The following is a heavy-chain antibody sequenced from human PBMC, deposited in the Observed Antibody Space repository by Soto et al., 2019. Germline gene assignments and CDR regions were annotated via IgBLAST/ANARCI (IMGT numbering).Heavy chain of an antibody. Sequence: QVQLVQSGAEVKKPGSSVKISCKASGGTFSSYAISWVRQAPGQGLEWMGGIIPIFGTANYAQKFQGRVTITADKSTSTAYMELSSLRSEDTAVYYCARVVAVAGYYYYGMDVWGQGTTVTVSS. V-gene: IGHV1-69*06. J-gene: IGHJ6*02. CDR1: GGTFSSYA. CDR2: IIPIFGTA. CDR3: ARVVAVAGYYYYGMDV. D-gene: IGHD6-19*01.